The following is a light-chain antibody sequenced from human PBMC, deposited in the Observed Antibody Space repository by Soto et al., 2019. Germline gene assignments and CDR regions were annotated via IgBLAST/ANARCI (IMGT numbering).Light chain of an antibody. V-gene: IGKV3-15*01. CDR1: QSVSSN. CDR2: GAS. CDR3: QSET. J-gene: IGKJ1*01. Sequence: EIVMTQSPATLSVSPGERATLSCRASQSVSSNLAWYQQKPGQAPRLLIYGASTRATGIPARFSGSGSGTEFTLTISSLQSEDFAVYSCQSETFGQGTKVDIK.